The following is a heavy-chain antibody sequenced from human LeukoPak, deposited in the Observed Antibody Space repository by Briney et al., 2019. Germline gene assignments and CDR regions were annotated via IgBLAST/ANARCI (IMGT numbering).Heavy chain of an antibody. CDR3: ARDRITDFWSGYYTNYFDY. Sequence: GGSLRLSCAASGFTFSSYWMSWVRQAPGKGLEWVANIKQDGSEKYYVDSVKGRFTISRDNAKNSLFLQMNSLRAEDTAVYYCARDRITDFWSGYYTNYFDYWGQGTLVTVSS. D-gene: IGHD3-3*01. CDR1: GFTFSSYW. V-gene: IGHV3-7*01. J-gene: IGHJ4*02. CDR2: IKQDGSEK.